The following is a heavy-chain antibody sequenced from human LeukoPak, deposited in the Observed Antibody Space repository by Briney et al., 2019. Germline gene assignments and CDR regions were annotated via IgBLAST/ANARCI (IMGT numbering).Heavy chain of an antibody. Sequence: PGGSLRLSCAASGFTFSSYSMNWVRQAPGKGLEWVSSISSSGYIYYADSVKGRFTISRDNAKNSLYLQMNSLRAEDTAVYYCARSPGGATLSWGQGTLVTVSS. J-gene: IGHJ4*02. D-gene: IGHD1-26*01. V-gene: IGHV3-21*01. CDR3: ARSPGGATLS. CDR2: ISSSGYI. CDR1: GFTFSSYS.